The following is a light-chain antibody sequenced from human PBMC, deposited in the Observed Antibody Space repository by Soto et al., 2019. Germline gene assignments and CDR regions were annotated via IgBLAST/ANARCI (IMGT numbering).Light chain of an antibody. CDR2: GAS. J-gene: IGKJ3*01. V-gene: IGKV3-15*01. CDR1: QSISRS. CDR3: QQYNNWPLLT. Sequence: IVLTQSPGTLSLSPGERATLSCRASQSISRSLAWYQQKPGQAPRLLISGASTRATGIPARFSGSGSGTEFTLTISSLQSEDFAVYYCQQYNNWPLLTFGPGTKVDIK.